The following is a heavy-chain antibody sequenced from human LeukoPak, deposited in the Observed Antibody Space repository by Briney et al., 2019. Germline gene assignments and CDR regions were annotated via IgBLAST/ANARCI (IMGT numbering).Heavy chain of an antibody. Sequence: GGSLRLSCAASGFTFSSYAMSWVRPAPGKGLAWVSAISGSGGSTYYADSVKGRFTISRDNSKNTLYLQMNSLRVEDTAVYYCAGRSSTSWSSFDYWGQGTLVTVSS. CDR1: GFTFSSYA. D-gene: IGHD2-2*01. CDR2: ISGSGGST. J-gene: IGHJ4*02. CDR3: AGRSSTSWSSFDY. V-gene: IGHV3-23*01.